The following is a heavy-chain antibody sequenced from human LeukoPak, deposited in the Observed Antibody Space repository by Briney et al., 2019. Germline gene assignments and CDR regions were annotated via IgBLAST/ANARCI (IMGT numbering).Heavy chain of an antibody. V-gene: IGHV3-21*01. J-gene: IGHJ3*02. Sequence: GGSLRLSCAASGFTFSSYSMNSVRQAPGKGLEWVSSISSSSSYIYYADSVKGRFTISRDNAKNSLYLQMNSLRAEDTAVYYCARDGDYYDSRGDAFDIWGQGAMVTVAS. CDR1: GFTFSSYS. CDR2: ISSSSSYI. D-gene: IGHD3-22*01. CDR3: ARDGDYYDSRGDAFDI.